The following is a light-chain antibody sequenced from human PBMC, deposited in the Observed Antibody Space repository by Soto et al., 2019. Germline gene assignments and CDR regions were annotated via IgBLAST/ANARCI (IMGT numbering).Light chain of an antibody. CDR1: QSVNNNY. Sequence: EIVLTQSPGTLSLFPGETAALSCRASQSVNNNYLAWYQLRFGQAPMLLIYGASIWATGIPDRFSGSGSGTDFSHPNSPPELEDFAMYYCEQYGGSAPITFGLGTRLEIE. CDR3: EQYGGSAPIT. V-gene: IGKV3-20*01. CDR2: GAS. J-gene: IGKJ5*01.